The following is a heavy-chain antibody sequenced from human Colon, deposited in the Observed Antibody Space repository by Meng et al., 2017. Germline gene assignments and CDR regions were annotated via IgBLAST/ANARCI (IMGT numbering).Heavy chain of an antibody. CDR2: MSYSGST. CDR1: VGSSSSSY. V-gene: IGHV4-59*12. CDR3: ASVPVGAHYYDGQFDN. Sequence: QVQLQESGPRLGKPSETLSLTCTVSVGSSSSSYWNWIRQPPGRGLEWIGYMSYSGSTTYNPSLQGRVTMSRDSSKNQFSLILSSLTAADTAVYYCASVPVGAHYYDGQFDNWGQGTLVTVSS. J-gene: IGHJ4*02. D-gene: IGHD3-22*01.